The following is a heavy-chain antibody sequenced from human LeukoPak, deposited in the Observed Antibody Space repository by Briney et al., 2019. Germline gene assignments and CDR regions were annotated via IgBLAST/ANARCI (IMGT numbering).Heavy chain of an antibody. Sequence: SETPSLTCTVSGGSISSSSYYWSWIRQPPGKGLEWIGEINHSGSTNYNPSLKSRVTISVDTSKNQFSLKLSSVTAADTAVYYCAISRGYSYGYAFGYWGQGTLVTVSS. D-gene: IGHD5-18*01. CDR3: AISRGYSYGYAFGY. CDR1: GGSISSSSYY. J-gene: IGHJ4*02. CDR2: INHSGST. V-gene: IGHV4-39*07.